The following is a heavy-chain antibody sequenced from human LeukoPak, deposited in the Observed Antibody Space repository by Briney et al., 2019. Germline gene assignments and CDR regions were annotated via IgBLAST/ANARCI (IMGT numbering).Heavy chain of an antibody. Sequence: ASVKVSCKASGGTFSSYAISWVRQAPGQGLEWMGGIIPIFGTANYAQKFQGRVTITADESTSTAYMELSSLRSEDTAAYYCARTGGYSYGHANWGQGTLVTVSS. D-gene: IGHD5-18*01. CDR2: IIPIFGTA. CDR1: GGTFSSYA. J-gene: IGHJ4*02. CDR3: ARTGGYSYGHAN. V-gene: IGHV1-69*13.